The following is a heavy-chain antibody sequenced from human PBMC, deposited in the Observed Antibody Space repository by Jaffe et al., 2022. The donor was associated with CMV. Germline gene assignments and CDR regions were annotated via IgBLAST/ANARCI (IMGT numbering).Heavy chain of an antibody. D-gene: IGHD3-10*01. V-gene: IGHV3-48*02. CDR2: ISSSSSTI. CDR3: ARQDVLLWFGEAKPASQFDY. J-gene: IGHJ4*02. Sequence: EVQLVESGGGLVQPGGSLRLSCAASGFTFSSYSMNWVRQAPGKGLEWVSYISSSSSTIYYADSVKGRFTISRDNAKNSLYLQMNSLRDEDTAVYYCARQDVLLWFGEAKPASQFDYWGQGTLVTVSS. CDR1: GFTFSSYS.